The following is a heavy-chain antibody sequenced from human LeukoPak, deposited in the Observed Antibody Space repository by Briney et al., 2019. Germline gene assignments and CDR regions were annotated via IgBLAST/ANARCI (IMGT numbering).Heavy chain of an antibody. D-gene: IGHD5-18*01. Sequence: RGSLRLSCAASGFTFSSYEMTWVRQAPGKGLEWVSYISSTGSTVSYADSVNGRFTISRDNAKNSLFLQMNSLRAEDTAVYYCARDGYSYGMVFDYWGQGTLVTVSS. J-gene: IGHJ4*02. CDR1: GFTFSSYE. V-gene: IGHV3-48*03. CDR3: ARDGYSYGMVFDY. CDR2: ISSTGSTV.